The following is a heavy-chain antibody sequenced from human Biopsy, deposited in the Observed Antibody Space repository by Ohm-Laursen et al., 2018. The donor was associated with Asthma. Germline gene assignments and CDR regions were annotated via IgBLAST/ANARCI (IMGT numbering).Heavy chain of an antibody. D-gene: IGHD5-12*01. CDR2: IYHSGNT. V-gene: IGHV4-30-2*01. CDR3: ARVKGGYNFDY. J-gene: IGHJ4*02. Sequence: TLSLTCAVSGGPISSGGYSWSWIRQPPGKGLEWIGHIYHSGNTHYNPTLKSRVTISVDRSKNQFSLKLSSVTAADTAVYYCARVKGGYNFDYWGQGTLVTVSS. CDR1: GGPISSGGYS.